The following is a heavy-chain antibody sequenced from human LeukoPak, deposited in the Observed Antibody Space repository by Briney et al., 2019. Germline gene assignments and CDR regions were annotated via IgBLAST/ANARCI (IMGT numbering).Heavy chain of an antibody. V-gene: IGHV4-59*08. CDR2: IYDSGTT. J-gene: IGHJ5*02. D-gene: IGHD6-19*01. CDR3: ARQWYRSGLNWFDP. Sequence: SETLSFTCTVSGGSISSYYWSGIRQPPGKVREASGYIYDSGTTNYNPSLKSRVTISVDTSKNQFSLKLSSVTAADTAVYYCARQWYRSGLNWFDPWGQGPLVRVSS. CDR1: GGSISSYY.